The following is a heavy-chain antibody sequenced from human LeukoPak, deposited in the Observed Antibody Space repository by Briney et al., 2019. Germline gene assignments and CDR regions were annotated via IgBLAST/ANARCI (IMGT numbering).Heavy chain of an antibody. CDR3: ARENSSSSTFVDY. D-gene: IGHD6-6*01. CDR1: GGSFSGYY. V-gene: IGHV4-34*01. Sequence: SXTLSLTCAVYGGSFSGYYWSWIRQPPGKGLEWIGEINHSGSTNYNPSLKSRVTISVDTSKNQFSLKLSSVTAADTAVYYCARENSSSSTFVDYWGQGTLVTVSS. J-gene: IGHJ4*02. CDR2: INHSGST.